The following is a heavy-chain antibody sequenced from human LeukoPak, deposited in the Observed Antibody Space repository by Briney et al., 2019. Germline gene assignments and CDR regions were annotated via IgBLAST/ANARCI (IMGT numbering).Heavy chain of an antibody. J-gene: IGHJ4*02. D-gene: IGHD3-22*01. Sequence: GGSLRLSCAASGFTFSDYYISWTRQAPGKGLEWLSYIAGSTIYTNYADSVKGRFTISRDNAKNSVYLQMNSLRAEDTAVYYCARDNYDSSGYYFDWGQGTLVTVSS. V-gene: IGHV3-11*05. CDR1: GFTFSDYY. CDR3: ARDNYDSSGYYFD. CDR2: IAGSTIYT.